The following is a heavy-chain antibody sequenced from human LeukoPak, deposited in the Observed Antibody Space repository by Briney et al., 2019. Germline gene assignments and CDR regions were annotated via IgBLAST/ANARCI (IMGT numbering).Heavy chain of an antibody. D-gene: IGHD2-2*01. CDR1: GGSSSSGSYF. J-gene: IGHJ5*02. V-gene: IGHV4-61*02. CDR3: ASTIVVVPAAMGGWFDP. CDR2: MYTSGRS. Sequence: PSETLALTCSVSGGSSSSGSYFWSWIRQPAGKGLEWIGRMYTSGRSNYNPSLKSRVTISVDTSKNQFSLKLSSVTAADTAVYYCASTIVVVPAAMGGWFDPWGQGTLVTVSS.